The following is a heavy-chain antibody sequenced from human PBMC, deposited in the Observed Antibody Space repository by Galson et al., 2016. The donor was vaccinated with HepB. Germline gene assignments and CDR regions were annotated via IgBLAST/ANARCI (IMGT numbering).Heavy chain of an antibody. CDR3: AREGDTPMAGWVHFDY. Sequence: TLSLTCTVSGGSISSGPYYWNWIRQHPGKGLEWIGYIYYSGSTYYNPSLKSRVTMSVDTSKNQFSLKLSSVTAADTAVYYCAREGDTPMAGWVHFDYWGQGTLVTVSS. CDR1: GGSISSGPYY. D-gene: IGHD5-18*01. CDR2: IYYSGST. J-gene: IGHJ4*02. V-gene: IGHV4-31*03.